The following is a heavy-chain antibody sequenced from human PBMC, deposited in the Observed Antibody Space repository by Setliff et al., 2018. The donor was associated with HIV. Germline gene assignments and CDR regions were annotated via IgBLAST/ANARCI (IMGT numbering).Heavy chain of an antibody. Sequence: GGSLRLSCAASGFIFSSHSMNWVRQAPGKGLEWVSSISRSSDEIHYADSVKGRFTISRDNTKYSLYLQMNKVRAEDTAVYFCVRDYRWLNWFFDLWGRGTLVTVSS. CDR1: GFIFSSHS. CDR2: ISRSSDEI. D-gene: IGHD6-19*01. J-gene: IGHJ2*01. V-gene: IGHV3-21*01. CDR3: VRDYRWLNWFFDL.